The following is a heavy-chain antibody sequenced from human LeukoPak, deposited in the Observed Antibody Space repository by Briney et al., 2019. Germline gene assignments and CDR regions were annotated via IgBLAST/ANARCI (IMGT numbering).Heavy chain of an antibody. Sequence: ASVKVSCKASGYTFISYGLSWVRQAPGQGLEWMGWISAYNGNTNYAQKLQGRVTMTTDTSTSTAYMELRSLRSDDTAVYYCARDLRDIVVVPAAINFDYWGQGTLVTVSS. CDR1: GYTFISYG. CDR2: ISAYNGNT. CDR3: ARDLRDIVVVPAAINFDY. V-gene: IGHV1-18*01. J-gene: IGHJ4*02. D-gene: IGHD2-2*02.